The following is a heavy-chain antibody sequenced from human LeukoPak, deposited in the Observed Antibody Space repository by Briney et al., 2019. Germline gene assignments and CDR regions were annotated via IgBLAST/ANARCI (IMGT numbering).Heavy chain of an antibody. Sequence: GASVKVSCKASGNTFTSYYMHWVRQAPGQGLEWMGIINPSGGSTSYAQKFQGRVTMTRDTSTSTVYMELSSLRSEDTAVYYCAREAWYYDSSGYYDYWGQGTLVTVSS. V-gene: IGHV1-46*01. J-gene: IGHJ4*02. D-gene: IGHD3-22*01. CDR1: GNTFTSYY. CDR2: INPSGGST. CDR3: AREAWYYDSSGYYDY.